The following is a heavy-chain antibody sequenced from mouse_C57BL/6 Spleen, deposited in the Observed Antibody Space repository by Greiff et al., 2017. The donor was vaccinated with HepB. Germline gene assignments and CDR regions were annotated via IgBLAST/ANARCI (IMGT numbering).Heavy chain of an antibody. CDR3: ASCDGYYPPWFAY. CDR2: IDPANGNT. CDR1: GFNIKNTY. V-gene: IGHV14-3*01. J-gene: IGHJ3*01. Sequence: VQLKQSVAELVRPGASVKLSCTASGFNIKNTYMHWVKQRPEQGLEWIGRIDPANGNTKYAPKFQGKATITADTSSNTAYLQLSSLTSEDTAIYYCASCDGYYPPWFAYWGQGTLVTVSA. D-gene: IGHD2-3*01.